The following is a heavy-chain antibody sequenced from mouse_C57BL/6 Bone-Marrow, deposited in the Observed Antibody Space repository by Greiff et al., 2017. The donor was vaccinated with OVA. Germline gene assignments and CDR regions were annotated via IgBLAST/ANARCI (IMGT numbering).Heavy chain of an antibody. CDR1: GYAFSSSW. D-gene: IGHD2-4*01. Sequence: QVQLQQSGPELVKPGASVKISCKASGYAFSSSWMNWVKQRPGKGLEWIGRIYPGDGDTNYNGKFKGKATLTADKSSSTAYMQLSSLTSEDSAVYFCARGGLRGGDYWGQGTSVTVSS. V-gene: IGHV1-82*01. CDR2: IYPGDGDT. J-gene: IGHJ4*01. CDR3: ARGGLRGGDY.